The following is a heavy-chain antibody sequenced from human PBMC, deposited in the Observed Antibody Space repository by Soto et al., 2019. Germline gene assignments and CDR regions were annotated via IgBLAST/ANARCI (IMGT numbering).Heavy chain of an antibody. CDR3: ARRGFSSGWYYFDY. D-gene: IGHD6-19*01. J-gene: IGHJ4*01. Sequence: SETLSLTCTVSGGSISSSGYYWGWIRQPPGKGLEWIGSVYHSGNTYDNPSLKSRVTISADTSKNQFSLKLSSVTAADTAVYYCARRGFSSGWYYFDYWGHGTLVTVSS. CDR1: GGSISSSGYY. V-gene: IGHV4-39*01. CDR2: VYHSGNT.